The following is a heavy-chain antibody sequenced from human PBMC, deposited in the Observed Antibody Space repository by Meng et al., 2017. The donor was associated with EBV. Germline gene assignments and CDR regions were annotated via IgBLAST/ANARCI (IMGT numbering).Heavy chain of an antibody. J-gene: IGHJ4*02. V-gene: IGHV1-18*01. CDR1: GYTFTGYG. Sequence: GLLVPAGAEVKKPGASVNVAGKASGYTFTGYGISWVRTAPGQGFEGMGWISAYNGNTNYAQKFQGRVTMTTDTSTSTAYMELRSLRSDDTAVYYCARGLDYFDYWGQGTLVTVSS. CDR2: ISAYNGNT. CDR3: ARGLDYFDY.